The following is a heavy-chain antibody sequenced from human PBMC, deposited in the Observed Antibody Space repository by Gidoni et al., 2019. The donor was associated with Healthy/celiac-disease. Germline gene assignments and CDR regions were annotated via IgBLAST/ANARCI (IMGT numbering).Heavy chain of an antibody. CDR2: IKQVGSEK. V-gene: IGHV3-7*03. J-gene: IGHJ4*02. CDR1: GFTFSRHW. CDR3: ARDNSYCSGSGSYYH. Sequence: EVQLVESGGGLVQPGGSLRLSCAASGFTFSRHWMSWVRQAPGKWLEWVANIKQVGSEKYYVGSVKGRFTISRDNAKNSLYLQMNSLRAEDTAVYYCARDNSYCSGSGSYYHWGQGTLVTVSS. D-gene: IGHD3-10*01.